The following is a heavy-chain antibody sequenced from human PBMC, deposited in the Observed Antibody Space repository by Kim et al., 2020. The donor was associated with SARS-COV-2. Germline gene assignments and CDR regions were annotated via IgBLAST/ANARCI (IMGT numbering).Heavy chain of an antibody. CDR2: INHSGST. CDR1: GGSFSGYY. J-gene: IGHJ4*02. Sequence: SETLSLTCAVYGGSFSGYYWSWIRQPPGKGLEWIGEINHSGSTNYNPSLKSRVTISVDTSKNQFSLKLSSVTAADTAVYYCARVRRIAAAVSFDYWGQGTLVTVSS. D-gene: IGHD6-13*01. V-gene: IGHV4-34*01. CDR3: ARVRRIAAAVSFDY.